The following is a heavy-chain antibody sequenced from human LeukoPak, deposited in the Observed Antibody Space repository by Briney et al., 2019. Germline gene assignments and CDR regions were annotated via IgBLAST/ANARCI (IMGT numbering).Heavy chain of an antibody. CDR1: GFTFSSYS. J-gene: IGHJ5*02. CDR3: AKGSSNTIYYNWFDP. Sequence: GGSLRLSCAASGFTFSSYSMNWVRQAPGKGLEWVSSISSSSSYIYYADSVKGRFTISRDNAKNSLYLQMNSLRAEDTALYYCAKGSSNTIYYNWFDPWGQGTLVTVSS. D-gene: IGHD4-4*01. V-gene: IGHV3-21*04. CDR2: ISSSSSYI.